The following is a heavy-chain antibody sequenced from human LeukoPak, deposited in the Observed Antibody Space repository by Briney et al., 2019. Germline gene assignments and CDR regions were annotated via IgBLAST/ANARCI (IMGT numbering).Heavy chain of an antibody. Sequence: GGSLRLSCAASGFTFSSYAMHWVRQAPGKGLEWVAVISYDGSNKYYADSVKGRFTISSDNSKNTLYLQMNSLRAEDTAAYYCARSRGSIAARPSDYWGQGTLVTVSS. CDR2: ISYDGSNK. CDR3: ARSRGSIAARPSDY. V-gene: IGHV3-30-3*01. CDR1: GFTFSSYA. D-gene: IGHD6-6*01. J-gene: IGHJ4*02.